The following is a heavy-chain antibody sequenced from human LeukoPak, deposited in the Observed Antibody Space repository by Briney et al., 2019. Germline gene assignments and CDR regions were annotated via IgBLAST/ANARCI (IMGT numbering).Heavy chain of an antibody. CDR2: ISEDGSIK. Sequence: GGSLRLSCAASGFAFSSCGIHWVRQAPGKGLEWVALISEDGSIKFYADSVKGRFTISGDNSKNTLYLQMNSLRAEDTAVYYCAKEVGALDAFDIWGQGTLVTVSP. D-gene: IGHD1-26*01. CDR3: AKEVGALDAFDI. CDR1: GFAFSSCG. J-gene: IGHJ3*02. V-gene: IGHV3-30*18.